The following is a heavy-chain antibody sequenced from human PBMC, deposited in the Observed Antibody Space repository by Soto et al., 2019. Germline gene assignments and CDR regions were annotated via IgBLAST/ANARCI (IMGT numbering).Heavy chain of an antibody. D-gene: IGHD6-13*01. V-gene: IGHV1-69*13. Sequence: GASVKVSCKASGGTFSSYAISWVRQAPGQGLEWMGGIIPIFGTANYAQKFQGRVTITADESTSTAYMELSSLRSEDTAVYYCARDRGIAAAGSPHNWFDPWGQGTLVTVSS. CDR3: ARDRGIAAAGSPHNWFDP. CDR2: IIPIFGTA. CDR1: GGTFSSYA. J-gene: IGHJ5*02.